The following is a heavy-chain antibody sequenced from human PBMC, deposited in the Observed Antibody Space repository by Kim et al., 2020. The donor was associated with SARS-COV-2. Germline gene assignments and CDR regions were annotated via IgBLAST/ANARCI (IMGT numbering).Heavy chain of an antibody. J-gene: IGHJ3*02. CDR3: ARHIRRITMNTQDAFDI. V-gene: IGHV5-51*01. Sequence: GESLKISCKGSGYSFTSYWIGWVRQMPGKGLEWMGIIYPGDSDTRYSPSFQGQVTISADKSISTAYLQWSSLKASDTAMYYCARHIRRITMNTQDAFDIWGQGTMVTVSS. CDR2: IYPGDSDT. CDR1: GYSFTSYW. D-gene: IGHD3-22*01.